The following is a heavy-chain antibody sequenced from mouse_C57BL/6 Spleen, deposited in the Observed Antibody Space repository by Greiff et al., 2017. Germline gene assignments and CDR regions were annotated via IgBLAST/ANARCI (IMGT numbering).Heavy chain of an antibody. CDR1: GYTFTDYE. J-gene: IGHJ2*01. CDR2: IDPETGGT. V-gene: IGHV1-15*01. CDR3: TRAVHYFDY. Sequence: LQESGAELVRPGASVTLSCKASGYTFTDYEMHWVKQTPVHGLEWIGAIDPETGGTAYNQKFKGKAILTADKSSSTAYMELRSLTSEDSAVYYCTRAVHYFDYWGQGTTLTVSS.